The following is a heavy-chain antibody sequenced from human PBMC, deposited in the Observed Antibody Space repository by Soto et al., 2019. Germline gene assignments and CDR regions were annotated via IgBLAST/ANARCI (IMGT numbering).Heavy chain of an antibody. Sequence: SETLSLTCTVSGGSISSYYWSWIRQPPGKGLEWIGYIYYSGSTNYNPSLKSRVTISVDTSKNQFSLKLSSVTAADTAVYYCARVDGCTNGVCYVLSRWFDPWGQGTLVTGFS. CDR3: ARVDGCTNGVCYVLSRWFDP. V-gene: IGHV4-59*01. CDR2: IYYSGST. CDR1: GGSISSYY. D-gene: IGHD2-8*01. J-gene: IGHJ5*02.